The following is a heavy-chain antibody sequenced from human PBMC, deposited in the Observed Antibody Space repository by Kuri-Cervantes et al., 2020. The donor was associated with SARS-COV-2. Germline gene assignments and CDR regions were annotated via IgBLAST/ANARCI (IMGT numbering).Heavy chain of an antibody. J-gene: IGHJ6*03. CDR1: GFTVSSNY. CDR3: ARVAGEGPIYYYYIDV. D-gene: IGHD2-21*01. V-gene: IGHV3-66*02. CDR2: IYSVGST. Sequence: ETLSLTCASSGFTVSSNYMSWVRQAPGKGLEWVSVIYSVGSTYYADSVKGRFTISRDNSKNTLYLQMNSLRAEDTAVYYCARVAGEGPIYYYYIDVWGKGTAVTVSS.